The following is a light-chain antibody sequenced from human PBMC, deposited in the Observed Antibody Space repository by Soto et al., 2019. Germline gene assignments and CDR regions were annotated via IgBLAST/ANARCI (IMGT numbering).Light chain of an antibody. Sequence: EVVLTQSPGTLSLSPGERATLSCRASQSLSRTYLAWYQQKPGQAPRLLIFGASSTATGIPDRFSGSGSGTDFTLTISRQEHEDFAVYYCQQYDGSYTFGQGTKLEIK. J-gene: IGKJ2*01. V-gene: IGKV3-20*01. CDR3: QQYDGSYT. CDR1: QSLSRTY. CDR2: GAS.